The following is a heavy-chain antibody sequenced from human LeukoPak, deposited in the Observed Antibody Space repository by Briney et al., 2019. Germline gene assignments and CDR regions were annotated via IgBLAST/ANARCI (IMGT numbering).Heavy chain of an antibody. CDR1: GFTFSSYG. Sequence: GGSLRLSCAASGFTFSSYGMHWVRQAPDKGLEWVAVIWNDGNNKYYADSVKGRFTISRDNSKNTLYLQMNSLRAEDTAVYYCARDGYKYGSGSYPDYWGQGTLVTVSS. CDR2: IWNDGNNK. J-gene: IGHJ4*02. V-gene: IGHV3-33*01. D-gene: IGHD3-10*01. CDR3: ARDGYKYGSGSYPDY.